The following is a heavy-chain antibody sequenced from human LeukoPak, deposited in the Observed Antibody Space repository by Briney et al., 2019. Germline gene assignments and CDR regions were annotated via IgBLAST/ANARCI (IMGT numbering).Heavy chain of an antibody. J-gene: IGHJ4*02. CDR2: INHSGST. D-gene: IGHD2-2*01. CDR3: ARGLGYCSSTSCSFDY. V-gene: IGHV4-34*01. CDR1: GGSFSGYY. Sequence: SETLSLTCAVYGGSFSGYYWSWIRQPPGKGLEWIGKINHSGSTNYNPSLKSRVTISVDTSKNQFSVKLSSVTAADTAVYYCARGLGYCSSTSCSFDYWGQGTLVTVSS.